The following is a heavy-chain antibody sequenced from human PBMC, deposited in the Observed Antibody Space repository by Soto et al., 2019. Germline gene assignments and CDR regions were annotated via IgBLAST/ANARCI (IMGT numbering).Heavy chain of an antibody. Sequence: EAQLVESGGGLVQPGGSLRLSCAASGFTFSNYEMHWVRQAPGKGLEYVSGISNNGAHTDYAKSVKGRFTISRDNSENTLDLQMGSLRAEDMALYYCARRGYGSRWPNVYRDVGGKGTTVTVSS. D-gene: IGHD6-13*01. V-gene: IGHV3-64*01. J-gene: IGHJ6*03. CDR2: ISNNGAHT. CDR1: GFTFSNYE. CDR3: ARRGYGSRWPNVYRDV.